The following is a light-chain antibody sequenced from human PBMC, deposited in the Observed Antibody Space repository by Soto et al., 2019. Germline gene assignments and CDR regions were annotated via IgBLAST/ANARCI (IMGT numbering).Light chain of an antibody. CDR1: SSNIENNY. V-gene: IGLV1-51*01. J-gene: IGLJ2*01. CDR3: GTWDSSLNGVV. CDR2: DNN. Sequence: QSVLTQPPSVSAAPGQKVTISCSGSSSNIENNYVSWYQQLPGTAPKLLIYDNNKRPSEIPDRFSSSKSGTSATLGITGLQTGDEADYHCGTWDSSLNGVVFGGGTKLTVL.